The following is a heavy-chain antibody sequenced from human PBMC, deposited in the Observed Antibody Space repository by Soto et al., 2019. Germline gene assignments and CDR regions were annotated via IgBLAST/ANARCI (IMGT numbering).Heavy chain of an antibody. J-gene: IGHJ4*02. CDR2: ISSSSSTM. V-gene: IGHV3-48*02. D-gene: IGHD1-26*01. CDR1: GFTFSSYS. Sequence: HPGGSLRLSCAASGFTFSSYSMNWVRQAPGKGLEWVSYISSSSSTMYYADSVKGRFTISRDNAKNSLFLHMNSLRDEDTAVYYCARDSTDADSGSYSGDYWGQGTLVTVSS. CDR3: ARDSTDADSGSYSGDY.